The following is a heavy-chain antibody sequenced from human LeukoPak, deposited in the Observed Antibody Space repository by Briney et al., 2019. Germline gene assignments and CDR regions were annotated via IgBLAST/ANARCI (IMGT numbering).Heavy chain of an antibody. D-gene: IGHD3-22*01. CDR3: ARDGVYYDSSGYYYGYFDY. Sequence: PGGSLRLSCAASGFTFSSYSMNWVRQAPGKGLEGGSYISSSSSTIYYADSVKGRFTISRDNAKNSLYLQMNSLRAEDTAVYYCARDGVYYDSSGYYYGYFDYWGQGTLVTVSS. V-gene: IGHV3-48*01. J-gene: IGHJ4*02. CDR1: GFTFSSYS. CDR2: ISSSSSTI.